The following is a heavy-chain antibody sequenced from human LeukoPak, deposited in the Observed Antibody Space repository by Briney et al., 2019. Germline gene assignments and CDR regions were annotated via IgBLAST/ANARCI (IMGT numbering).Heavy chain of an antibody. J-gene: IGHJ4*02. V-gene: IGHV4-59*08. CDR3: ATLRGASTAVFDS. CDR2: IHYSGAT. CDR1: GGPINYDY. D-gene: IGHD2-21*02. Sequence: SETLSLTRTVSGGPINYDYWSWIRQSPGKRLEWIGYIHYSGATNYSPSLNSRVTISVDTSKNQFSLKLSSVTAADTALYYCATLRGASTAVFDSWGQGTLVTVSS.